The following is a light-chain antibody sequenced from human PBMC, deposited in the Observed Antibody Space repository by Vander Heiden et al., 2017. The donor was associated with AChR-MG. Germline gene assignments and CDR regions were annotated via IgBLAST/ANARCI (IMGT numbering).Light chain of an antibody. CDR1: SSNIGAGYD. J-gene: IGLJ2*01. CDR2: GNS. CDR3: QSYDSSLSGSTV. Sequence: QSVLTHPPPVSGAPGQRVTISCTGSSSNIGAGYDVHWYQQLPGTAPKLLIYGNSNRPSGVPDRFSGSKSGTSASLAITGLQAEDEADYYCQSYDSSLSGSTVFGGGTKLTVL. V-gene: IGLV1-40*01.